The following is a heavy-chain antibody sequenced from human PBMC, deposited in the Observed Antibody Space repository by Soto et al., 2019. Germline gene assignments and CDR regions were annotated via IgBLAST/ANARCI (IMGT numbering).Heavy chain of an antibody. CDR1: GFTFSNAW. CDR2: IKNKTDGGTT. D-gene: IGHD4-17*01. CDR3: TTSPGDTDAFDI. Sequence: EVQLVESGGGLVKPGGSLRLSCAASGFTFSNAWMSWVRQAPGKGLEWVGRIKNKTDGGTTDYAAPVKGRFTISRDDSKNTLYLQMNSLKTEDTAVYYCTTSPGDTDAFDIWGQGTMVTVSS. V-gene: IGHV3-15*01. J-gene: IGHJ3*02.